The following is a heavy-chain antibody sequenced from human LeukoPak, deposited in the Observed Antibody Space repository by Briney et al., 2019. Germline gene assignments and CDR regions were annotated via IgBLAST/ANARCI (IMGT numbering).Heavy chain of an antibody. CDR1: GFTFSDYY. J-gene: IGHJ4*02. V-gene: IGHV3-11*05. CDR2: ISSSSSYT. Sequence: GGSLRLSCAASGFTFSDYYMSWIRQAPGKWLEWISYISSSSSYTNYADSVKGRFTISRDNAKNSLYLQMTSLRAEDTAVYYCARVVAVVDTNRRFFDYWGQGTLVTVSS. D-gene: IGHD2-15*01. CDR3: ARVVAVVDTNRRFFDY.